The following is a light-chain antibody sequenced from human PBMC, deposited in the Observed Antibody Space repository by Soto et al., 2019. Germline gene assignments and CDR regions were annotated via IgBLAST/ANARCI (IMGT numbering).Light chain of an antibody. CDR3: QHYNSYSEA. V-gene: IGKV1-5*03. Sequence: DIQMTQSPSTLSRSLGDRVAIIYRASQTISSWLAWYQQKPGKAPKLLIYKASTLKSGVPSRFSGSGSGTECTLTISSLQTDDFSTYYCQHYNSYSEAFGQGTKVDIK. CDR2: KAS. CDR1: QTISSW. J-gene: IGKJ1*01.